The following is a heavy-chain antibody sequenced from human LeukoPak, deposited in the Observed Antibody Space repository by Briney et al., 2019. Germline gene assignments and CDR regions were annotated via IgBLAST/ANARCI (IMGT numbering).Heavy chain of an antibody. D-gene: IGHD3-22*01. CDR2: INPSGGST. CDR1: GYTFTSYY. J-gene: IGHJ3*02. CDR3: ARDPTVWYYDSSGPRGDDAFDI. Sequence: GASVKVSCKASGYTFTSYYMHWVRQAPGQGLEWMGIINPSGGSTSYEQKFQGRVTMTRDMSTSTVYMELSSLRSEDTAVYYCARDPTVWYYDSSGPRGDDAFDIWGQGTMVTVSS. V-gene: IGHV1-46*01.